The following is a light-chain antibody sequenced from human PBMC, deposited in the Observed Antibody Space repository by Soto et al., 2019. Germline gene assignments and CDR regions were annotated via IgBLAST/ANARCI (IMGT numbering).Light chain of an antibody. J-gene: IGLJ1*01. CDR2: DVS. Sequence: QSVLTQPRSVSGSPGQSVTMSCTGTSSDVGGYNYVSWYQQHPGKAPKLMIYDVSKRPSGVPDRFSGSKSSNTASLTISGLQAEDEADYYCCSYAGSYTVYVFGTGTKVTVL. V-gene: IGLV2-11*01. CDR1: SSDVGGYNY. CDR3: CSYAGSYTVYV.